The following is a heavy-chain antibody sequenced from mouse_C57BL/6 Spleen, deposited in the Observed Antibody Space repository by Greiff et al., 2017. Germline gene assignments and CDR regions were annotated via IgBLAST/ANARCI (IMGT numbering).Heavy chain of an antibody. V-gene: IGHV1-55*01. CDR2: IYPGSGSI. CDR3: ARWATTVVATDAMDY. J-gene: IGHJ4*01. D-gene: IGHD1-1*01. CDR1: GYTFTSYW. Sequence: VQLQQPGAELVKPGASVKMSCKASGYTFTSYWITWVKQRPGQGLEWIGDIYPGSGSIKDNEKFKSKATLTVDTSSSTAYMQLSSLTSEDAAVYYCARWATTVVATDAMDYWGQGTSVTVSS.